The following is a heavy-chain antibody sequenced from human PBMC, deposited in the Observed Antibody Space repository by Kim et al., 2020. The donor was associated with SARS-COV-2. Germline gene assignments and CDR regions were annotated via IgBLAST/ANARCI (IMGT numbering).Heavy chain of an antibody. V-gene: IGHV4-34*01. CDR3: AREVVRGYWFDP. D-gene: IGHD3-10*01. Sequence: NYNPSLKSRVTISVDTSKNQFSLKLSSVTAADTAVYYCAREVVRGYWFDPWGQGTLVTVSS. J-gene: IGHJ5*02.